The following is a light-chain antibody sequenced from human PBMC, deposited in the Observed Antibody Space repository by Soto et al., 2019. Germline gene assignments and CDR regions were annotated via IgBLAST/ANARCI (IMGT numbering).Light chain of an antibody. CDR1: NIGSKS. CDR3: QVWDSSSNRVV. V-gene: IGLV3-21*04. CDR2: YDS. Sequence: SYELTQPPSVSVAPGKTARITCGGNNIGSKSVQWYQQKPGRAPVLVIYYDSGRPSGIPERFSGSNSGNTATLTISRVEAGDEADYYCQVWDSSSNRVVFGGGTKVTVL. J-gene: IGLJ2*01.